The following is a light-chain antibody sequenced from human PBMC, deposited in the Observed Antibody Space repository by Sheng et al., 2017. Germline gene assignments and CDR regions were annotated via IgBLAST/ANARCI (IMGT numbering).Light chain of an antibody. CDR2: AAS. Sequence: DIQMTQSPSSLSASVGDRVTITCRASQNVRTYVNWYQQKPGKAHKLMIYAASNLQSGVPSRFSGSGSGTDFTLTIGSLQPEDSATYFCQQSYTFPYTFGQGTKLDMK. J-gene: IGKJ2*01. CDR3: QQSYTFPYT. CDR1: QNVRTY. V-gene: IGKV1-39*01.